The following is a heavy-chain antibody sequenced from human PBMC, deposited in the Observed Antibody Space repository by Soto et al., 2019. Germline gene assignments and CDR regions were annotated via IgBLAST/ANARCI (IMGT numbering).Heavy chain of an antibody. V-gene: IGHV1-18*01. CDR1: GYTFTSYG. D-gene: IGHD3-10*01. J-gene: IGHJ6*02. CDR2: ISAYNGNT. Sequence: ASVKVSCKASGYTFTSYGISWVRQAPGQGLEWMGWISAYNGNTNYAQKLQGRVTMTTDTSTSTAYMELRSLRSDDTAVYYCARGGPYYGSGSYYKPYGMDVWGQGTTVTVSS. CDR3: ARGGPYYGSGSYYKPYGMDV.